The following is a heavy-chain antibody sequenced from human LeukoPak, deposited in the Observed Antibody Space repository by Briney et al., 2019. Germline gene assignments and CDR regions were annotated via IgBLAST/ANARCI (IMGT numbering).Heavy chain of an antibody. CDR2: IFPSGGEI. J-gene: IGHJ4*02. CDR1: GFTFSSYW. D-gene: IGHD2/OR15-2a*01. V-gene: IGHV3-23*01. CDR3: ATYRQVLLPFES. Sequence: GGPLRLSCAASGFTFSSYWMSWVRQAPGKGLEWVSSIFPSGGEIHYADSVRGRFTISRDNSKSTLSLQMNSLRAEDTAIYYCATYRQVLLPFESWGQGTLVTVSS.